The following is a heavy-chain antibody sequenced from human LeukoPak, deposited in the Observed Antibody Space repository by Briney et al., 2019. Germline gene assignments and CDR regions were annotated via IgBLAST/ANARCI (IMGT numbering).Heavy chain of an antibody. J-gene: IGHJ5*02. CDR1: GGTFSSYA. CDR3: AKSGAYDYSYSWFDP. D-gene: IGHD3-16*01. Sequence: SVKVSCKASGGTFSSYAISWVRQAPGQGLEWMGRIIPILGIANYAQKFQGRVTITADKSTSTAYMELSSLRSEDTAVYYCAKSGAYDYSYSWFDPWGQGTLVTVSS. CDR2: IIPILGIA. V-gene: IGHV1-69*04.